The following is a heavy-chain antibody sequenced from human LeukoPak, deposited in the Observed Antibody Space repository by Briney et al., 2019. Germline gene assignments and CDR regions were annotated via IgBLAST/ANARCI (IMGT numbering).Heavy chain of an antibody. CDR2: IIPILGIA. CDR3: ASNGYCSGGSCYLNNWFDP. V-gene: IGHV1-69*04. D-gene: IGHD2-15*01. J-gene: IGHJ5*02. CDR1: GGTVSSYA. Sequence: SGKVSCTASGGTVSSYAISWVGQAPGQGLEWRGRIIPILGIANYAQKFQGRVTITADKSTSTAYMELSSLRSEDTAVYYCASNGYCSGGSCYLNNWFDPWGQGTLVTVSS.